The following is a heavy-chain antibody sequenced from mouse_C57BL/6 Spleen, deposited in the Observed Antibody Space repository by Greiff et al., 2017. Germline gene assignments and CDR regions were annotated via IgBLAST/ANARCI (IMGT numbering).Heavy chain of an antibody. V-gene: IGHV1-26*01. J-gene: IGHJ2*01. CDR3: ARDYFDY. CDR2: INPNNGGT. CDR1: GYTFTDYY. Sequence: EVQLQQSGPELVKPGASVKISCKASGYTFTDYYMNWVKQSHGKSLEWIGDINPNNGGTSYNQKFKGKATLTVEKSSSTAYMELRSLTSEDSAVYYCARDYFDYWGQGTTLTVSS.